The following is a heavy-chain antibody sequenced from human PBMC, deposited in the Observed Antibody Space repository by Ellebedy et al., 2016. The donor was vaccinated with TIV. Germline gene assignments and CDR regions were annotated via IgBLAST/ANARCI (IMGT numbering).Heavy chain of an antibody. CDR2: ITWDGGST. Sequence: GESLKISCAASGFTFDDYTMHWVRQAPGKGLEWVSLITWDGGSTYYADSVKGRFTISRDNIKNSLYLQMNSLRTEDTALYYCAKDIGSGWNSRGTDYWGQGTLVTVSS. D-gene: IGHD1-7*01. CDR1: GFTFDDYT. V-gene: IGHV3-43*01. CDR3: AKDIGSGWNSRGTDY. J-gene: IGHJ4*02.